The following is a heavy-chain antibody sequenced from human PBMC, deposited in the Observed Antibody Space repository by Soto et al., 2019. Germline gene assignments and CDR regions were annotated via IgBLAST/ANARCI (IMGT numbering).Heavy chain of an antibody. Sequence: GASVKVSCRASGYTFTSYYMHWVRQAPGQGLEWMGIINPSGGSTSYAQKFQGRVTMTRDTSTSTVYMELSSLRSEDTAVYYCAREGDIYCSGGSCYGPTPPPFDYWGQGTLVTVSS. J-gene: IGHJ4*02. CDR2: INPSGGST. D-gene: IGHD2-15*01. CDR3: AREGDIYCSGGSCYGPTPPPFDY. V-gene: IGHV1-46*03. CDR1: GYTFTSYY.